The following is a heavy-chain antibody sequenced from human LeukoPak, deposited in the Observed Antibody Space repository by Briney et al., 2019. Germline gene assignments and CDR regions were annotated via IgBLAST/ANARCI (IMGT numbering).Heavy chain of an antibody. CDR2: IYSGGST. J-gene: IGHJ6*02. CDR3: ARDRGSALSYYYYGMDV. CDR1: GFTVSSNY. Sequence: GGFLRLSCAASGFTVSSNYMSWVRQAPGKGLEWVSVIYSGGSTYYADSVKGRFTISRDNSKNTLYLQMNSLRAEDTAVYYCARDRGSALSYYYYGMDVWGQGTTVTVSS. D-gene: IGHD3-10*01. V-gene: IGHV3-53*01.